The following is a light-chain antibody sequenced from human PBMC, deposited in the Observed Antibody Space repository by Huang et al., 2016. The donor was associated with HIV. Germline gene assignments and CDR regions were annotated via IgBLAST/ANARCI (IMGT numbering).Light chain of an antibody. J-gene: IGKJ3*01. Sequence: EIVLTQSPGTLSSSPGERATLSCRASQTITGGYLAWYQQKPGQSPRLLIEGVTGRATGIPDRFSGSGSGTDFTLTITILEPEDFAVYYCQYYGNSPLFGPGTTVDVK. CDR3: QYYGNSPL. CDR1: QTITGGY. V-gene: IGKV3-20*01. CDR2: GVT.